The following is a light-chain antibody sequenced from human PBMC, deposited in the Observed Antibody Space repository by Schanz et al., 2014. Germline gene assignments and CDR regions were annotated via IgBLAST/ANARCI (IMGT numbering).Light chain of an antibody. CDR2: WAS. CDR3: QQYSSTPFA. J-gene: IGKJ4*01. CDR1: QTVLYNSNNRNS. V-gene: IGKV4-1*01. Sequence: DIVMTQSPDSLAVSLGERATINCKSSQTVLYNSNNRNSLAWYQQKPGQPPNLLIYWASTRESGVPDRFSGSWSGTDFTLTISSLQAEDVAVYYCQQYSSTPFAFGGGTRVDIK.